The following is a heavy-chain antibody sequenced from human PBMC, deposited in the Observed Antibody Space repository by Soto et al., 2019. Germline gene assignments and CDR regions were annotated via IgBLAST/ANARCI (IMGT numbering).Heavy chain of an antibody. V-gene: IGHV3-23*01. CDR1: GFTFSSYA. CDR2: IKAGGDDT. J-gene: IGHJ4*02. CDR3: KRDVVASSPPGADY. Sequence: EVQLLGSGGGLVRPGGSLRLSCAASGFTFSSYAMSWVRQTPGKGLEWVSAIKAGGDDTYYADSVKGRFTISRDNSKNILYLQMISLTGDDTAMYYCKRDVVASSPPGADYWGQGTLVTVSS. D-gene: IGHD5-12*01.